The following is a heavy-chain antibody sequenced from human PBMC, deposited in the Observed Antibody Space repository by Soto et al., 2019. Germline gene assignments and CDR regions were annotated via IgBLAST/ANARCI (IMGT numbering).Heavy chain of an antibody. D-gene: IGHD1-1*01. J-gene: IGHJ5*02. V-gene: IGHV1-46*01. Sequence: ASVKVSCKASGYAFTSYFMHWVRQAPGQGLEWMGIINPSDRSTDYAHKFRGRVTMTTDTSTNTAYMDLRSLRSDDTAVYYCARHNSQWPNWFDPWGQGTPVTVSS. CDR1: GYAFTSYF. CDR2: INPSDRST. CDR3: ARHNSQWPNWFDP.